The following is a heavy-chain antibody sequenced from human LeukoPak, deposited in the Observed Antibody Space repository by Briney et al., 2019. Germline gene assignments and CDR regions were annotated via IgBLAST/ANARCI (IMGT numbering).Heavy chain of an antibody. CDR1: GGSISSYY. D-gene: IGHD2/OR15-2a*01. CDR2: IYYSGST. J-gene: IGHJ6*03. Sequence: SETLSLTCTVSGGSISSYYWSWIRQPPGKGLEWIGYIYYSGSTSYNPSLKSRVTISVDTSKNQFSLKLSSVTAADTAVYYCAREPKYYYMDVWGKGTTVTVSS. CDR3: AREPKYYYMDV. V-gene: IGHV4-59*01.